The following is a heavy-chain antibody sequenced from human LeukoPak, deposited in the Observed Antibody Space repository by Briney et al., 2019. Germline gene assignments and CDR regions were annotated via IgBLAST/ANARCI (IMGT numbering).Heavy chain of an antibody. CDR1: GFTLSTYA. CDR2: ISGSDDTT. V-gene: IGHV3-23*01. CDR3: AKVHYCGGDCYSMDAFDI. J-gene: IGHJ3*02. Sequence: GGSLRLSCAGSGFTLSTYAMSWVRQAPGKGLEWVSGISGSDDTTYYADSVKGRFTISRDNSKKTLYLQMNSLRAEDTAVYYCAKVHYCGGDCYSMDAFDIWGQGTMVTVSS. D-gene: IGHD2-21*02.